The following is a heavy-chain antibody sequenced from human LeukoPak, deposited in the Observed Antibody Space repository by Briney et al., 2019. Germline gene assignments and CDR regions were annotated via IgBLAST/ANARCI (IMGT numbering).Heavy chain of an antibody. CDR3: ARDFAVTTQKYYYYYGMDV. CDR1: GYTFTNYG. CDR2: INSNNGNT. V-gene: IGHV1-18*01. D-gene: IGHD4-11*01. Sequence: ASVKVSCKASGYTFTNYGISWVRQAPGQGLEWMGWINSNNGNTNYEQKFQGRVTMTTDTSTSTAYMELRSLRSDDTAVYYCARDFAVTTQKYYYYYGMDVWGQGPRSPSP. J-gene: IGHJ6*02.